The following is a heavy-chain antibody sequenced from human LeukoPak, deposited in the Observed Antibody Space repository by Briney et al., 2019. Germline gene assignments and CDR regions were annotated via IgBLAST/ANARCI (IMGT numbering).Heavy chain of an antibody. Sequence: ASVKVSCKASGYTFTSYYMHWVRQAPGQGLEWMGIINPSGGSTSYAQKFQGRVTMTRDPSTSTVYMELSSLRSEDTAVYYCARAPKIRSTYYDFWSGIDYWGQGTLVTVSS. CDR1: GYTFTSYY. J-gene: IGHJ4*02. V-gene: IGHV1-46*03. CDR3: ARAPKIRSTYYDFWSGIDY. D-gene: IGHD3-3*01. CDR2: INPSGGST.